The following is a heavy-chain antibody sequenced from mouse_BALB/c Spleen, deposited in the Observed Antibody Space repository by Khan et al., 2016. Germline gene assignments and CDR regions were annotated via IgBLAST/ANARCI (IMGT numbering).Heavy chain of an antibody. J-gene: IGHJ1*01. CDR1: GFSLTVYG. V-gene: IGHV2-2*02. CDR2: IWSGGNT. CDR3: ARSGPGWCFDV. Sequence: QVQLKQSGPGLVQPSQSLSITCTVSGFSLTVYGVHWVRQSPGKGLEWLGVIWSGGNTAYNAAFISRLSLNNDNSKSQVFFKMNSLQVNDTAIYCCARSGPGWCFDVWGAGTTVTVSS.